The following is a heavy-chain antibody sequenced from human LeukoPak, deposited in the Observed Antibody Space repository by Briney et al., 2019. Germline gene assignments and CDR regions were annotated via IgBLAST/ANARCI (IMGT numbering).Heavy chain of an antibody. D-gene: IGHD5-18*01. J-gene: IGHJ6*02. CDR1: GFTFSSYA. CDR3: AKDSWGAMVTSYYYGMDV. CDR2: ISGSGGST. V-gene: IGHV3-23*01. Sequence: GSLRLSCAASGFTFSSYAVSWVRQAPGKGLEWVSAISGSGGSTYYADSVKGRFTISRDNSKNTLYLQMNSLRAEDTAVYYCAKDSWGAMVTSYYYGMDVWGQGTTVTVSS.